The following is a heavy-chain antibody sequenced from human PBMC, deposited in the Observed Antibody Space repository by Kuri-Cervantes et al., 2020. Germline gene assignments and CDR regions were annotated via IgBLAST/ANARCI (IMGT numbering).Heavy chain of an antibody. CDR2: IYPGDSDT. Sequence: GGSLRLSCQGSGYSFANFWIGWVRQMPGKGLEWMGIIYPGDSDTRYSPSFQGQVTISADKSTSTAYLQWSSLKASDTAMYYCALYSSSSGSHDSDYWGQGTLVTVSS. J-gene: IGHJ4*02. CDR1: GYSFANFW. D-gene: IGHD6-6*01. V-gene: IGHV5-51*01. CDR3: ALYSSSSGSHDSDY.